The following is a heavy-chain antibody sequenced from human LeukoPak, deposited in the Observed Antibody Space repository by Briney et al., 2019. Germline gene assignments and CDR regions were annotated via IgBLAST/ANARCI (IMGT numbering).Heavy chain of an antibody. V-gene: IGHV1-3*03. CDR1: GYTFTSYA. CDR2: INAGNGNT. J-gene: IGHJ6*03. CDR3: ARDRAGYSSSFAGENYYYYMDV. D-gene: IGHD6-6*01. Sequence: ASVKVSCKASGYTFTSYAMHWVRQAPGQRLEWMGWINAGNGNTKYSQEFQGRVTITRDTSASTAYMELSSLRSEDMAVYYCARDRAGYSSSFAGENYYYYMDVWGKGTTVTVSS.